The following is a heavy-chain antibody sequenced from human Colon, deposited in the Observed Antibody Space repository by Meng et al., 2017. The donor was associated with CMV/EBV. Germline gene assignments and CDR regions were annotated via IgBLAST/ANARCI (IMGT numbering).Heavy chain of an antibody. J-gene: IGHJ4*02. CDR2: ISSSGSTI. CDR1: GFTFSSYS. D-gene: IGHD5-24*01. CDR3: ARAVEMATIVGYFDY. V-gene: IGHV3-48*04. Sequence: GESLKISCAASGFTFSSYSMNWVRQAPGKGLEWVSYISSSGSTIYYADSVKGRFTISRDNAKNSLYLQMNSLRAEDTAVYYCARAVEMATIVGYFDYWGQGTLVTVSS.